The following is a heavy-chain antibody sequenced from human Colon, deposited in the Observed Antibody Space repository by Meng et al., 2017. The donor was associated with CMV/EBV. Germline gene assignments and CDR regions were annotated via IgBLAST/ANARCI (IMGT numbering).Heavy chain of an antibody. CDR3: ARGNTGGDFYFFGLDL. J-gene: IGHJ6*02. CDR2: INTSGSTV. CDR1: GFPLSDYY. V-gene: IGHV3-11*01. Sequence: GGSLRLSCSASGFPLSDYYIMWIRQAPGKGLEYVAYINTSGSTVYYADSVMGRLTISRDNINNVVTLHMTSLRGDDAGVYYCARGNTGGDFYFFGLDLWGQGTTVTVSS. D-gene: IGHD3-10*01.